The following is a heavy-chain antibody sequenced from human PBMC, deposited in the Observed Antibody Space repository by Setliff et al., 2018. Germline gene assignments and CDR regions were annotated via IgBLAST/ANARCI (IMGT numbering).Heavy chain of an antibody. V-gene: IGHV4-61*02. CDR2: IHASGSP. Sequence: SETLSLTCTVSGGSITSGSFYWSWIRQPAGKKLGWIGRIHASGSPDYNPSFKSRVTISRDTSTNQSSLKLGSVTAADTAVYYCARERYFDWFFEDWGHGTLVTVSS. J-gene: IGHJ4*01. CDR1: GGSITSGSFY. CDR3: ARERYFDWFFED. D-gene: IGHD3-9*01.